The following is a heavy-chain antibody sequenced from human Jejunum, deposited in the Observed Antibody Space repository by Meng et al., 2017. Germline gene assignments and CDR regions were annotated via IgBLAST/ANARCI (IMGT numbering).Heavy chain of an antibody. CDR3: ARELISYAFDY. CDR2: INTRTGGT. CDR1: GYTFTDYY. Sequence: QVELVQSWAEVKEPGASVKVSCKASGYTFTDYYLYWVRQAPGQGLEWMGRINTRTGGTIYTQKFYGRVTMTRDTSISTAYMELSRLRSDDTAVYYCARELISYAFDYWGQGSLVTVSS. D-gene: IGHD1-26*01. J-gene: IGHJ4*02. V-gene: IGHV1-2*06.